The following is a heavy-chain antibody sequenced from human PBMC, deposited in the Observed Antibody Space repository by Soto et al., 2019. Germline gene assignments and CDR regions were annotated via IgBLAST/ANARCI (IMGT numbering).Heavy chain of an antibody. Sequence: QVPLVQSGAEVKKPGASVKVSCKASGYTFTSYAMHWVRQAPGQRLEWMGWINAGNGNTKYSQKFHGRVTITRDTSASTAYMELSRLRSEDTAVYYCARDDCTNGVCYPQEFHYWGQGTLVTVPS. CDR1: GYTFTSYA. J-gene: IGHJ4*02. CDR3: ARDDCTNGVCYPQEFHY. V-gene: IGHV1-3*01. CDR2: INAGNGNT. D-gene: IGHD2-8*01.